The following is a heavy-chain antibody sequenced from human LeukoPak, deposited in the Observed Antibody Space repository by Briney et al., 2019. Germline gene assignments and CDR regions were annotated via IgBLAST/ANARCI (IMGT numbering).Heavy chain of an antibody. CDR3: ASSAGALIDC. CDR1: GFTFSNYD. J-gene: IGHJ4*02. D-gene: IGHD6-13*01. CDR2: IWFDGSYK. Sequence: GRSLRLSCAASGFTFSNYDMHWGRQAPGKGLGWVAVIWFDGSYKFYADSVKGRFNISRDHSKNTLYLQMNSLRAEDTAVYYCASSAGALIDCWGQGTLVIVSS. V-gene: IGHV3-33*01.